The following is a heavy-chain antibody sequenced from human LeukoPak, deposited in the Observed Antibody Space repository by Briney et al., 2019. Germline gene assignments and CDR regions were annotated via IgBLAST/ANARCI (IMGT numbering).Heavy chain of an antibody. Sequence: SVKVSCKASGGTFSSYAISWVRQAPGQGHEWMGGIIPIFGTANYAQKFQGRVTITADESTSTAYMELSSLRSEDTAVYYCSISSMVRGVIIEAFDIWGQGTMVTVSS. CDR3: SISSMVRGVIIEAFDI. CDR1: GGTFSSYA. CDR2: IIPIFGTA. D-gene: IGHD3-10*01. J-gene: IGHJ3*02. V-gene: IGHV1-69*13.